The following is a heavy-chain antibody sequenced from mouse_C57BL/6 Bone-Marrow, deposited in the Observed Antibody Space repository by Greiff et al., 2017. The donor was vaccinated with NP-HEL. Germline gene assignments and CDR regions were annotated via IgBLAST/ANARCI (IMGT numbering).Heavy chain of an antibody. Sequence: QVQLQQPGAELVKPGASVKMSCKASGYTFTSYWITWVKQRPGQGLEWIGDIYPGSGSTNYNEKFKSKATLTVDTSSSTAYMQLSSLTSEDSAVYYCARSRDDSLYYYAMDYWGQGTSVTVSS. CDR2: IYPGSGST. CDR3: ARSRDDSLYYYAMDY. D-gene: IGHD2-4*01. J-gene: IGHJ4*01. V-gene: IGHV1-55*01. CDR1: GYTFTSYW.